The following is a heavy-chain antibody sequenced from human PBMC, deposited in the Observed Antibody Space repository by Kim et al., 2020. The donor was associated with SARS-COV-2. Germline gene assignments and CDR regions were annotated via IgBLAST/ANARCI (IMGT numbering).Heavy chain of an antibody. J-gene: IGHJ4*02. CDR2: ET. D-gene: IGHD6-13*01. V-gene: IGHV1-24*01. CDR3: ATELYSSSWN. Sequence: ETSYAQKFQGRVTMTEDTSTDTAYMELSSLRSEDTAVYYCATELYSSSWNWGQGTLVTVSS.